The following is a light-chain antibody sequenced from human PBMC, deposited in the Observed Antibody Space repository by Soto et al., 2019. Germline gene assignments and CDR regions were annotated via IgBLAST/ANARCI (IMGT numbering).Light chain of an antibody. Sequence: DIQMTQSPSSLSASVVDRVTITCRASQSITSYLKWYQQKPGKAPKLLIYKAPSLESGVPSRFSGSGSGTDFTLTISSLQPDDFATYYCQQYNSYSPLTFGGGTKVDIK. CDR3: QQYNSYSPLT. CDR1: QSITSY. V-gene: IGKV1-5*03. CDR2: KAP. J-gene: IGKJ4*01.